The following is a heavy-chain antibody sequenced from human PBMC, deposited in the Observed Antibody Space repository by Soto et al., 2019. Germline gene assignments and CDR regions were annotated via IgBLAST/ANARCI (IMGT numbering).Heavy chain of an antibody. CDR2: IYYSGST. CDR3: ARTLYSYGPRFDY. D-gene: IGHD5-18*01. V-gene: IGHV4-59*01. CDR1: GGSISSYY. J-gene: IGHJ4*02. Sequence: SETLSLTCTVSGGSISSYYWSWIRQPPGKGLEWIGYIYYSGSTNYNPSLKSRVTIPVDTSKNQFSLKLSSVTAADTAVYYCARTLYSYGPRFDYWGQGTLVTVS.